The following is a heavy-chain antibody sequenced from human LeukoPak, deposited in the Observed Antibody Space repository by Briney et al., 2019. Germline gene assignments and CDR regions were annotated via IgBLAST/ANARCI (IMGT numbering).Heavy chain of an antibody. CDR2: INHSGST. CDR3: ASGGFTSQTPMDV. Sequence: GSLRLSCEVSGFTFSSHWMSWVSQAPGKGLEWIGEINHSGSTNYNPSLKSRVTISVDTSKNQFSLKLSSVTAADTAVYYFASGGFTSQTPMDVWGKGTTVTVSS. D-gene: IGHD2-2*01. V-gene: IGHV4-34*01. CDR1: GFTFSSHW. J-gene: IGHJ6*03.